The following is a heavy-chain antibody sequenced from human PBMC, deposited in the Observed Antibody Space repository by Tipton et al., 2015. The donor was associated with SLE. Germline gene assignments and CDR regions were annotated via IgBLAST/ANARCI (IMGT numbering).Heavy chain of an antibody. CDR1: GFSINNVYF. CDR3: ARDTSLSGHDY. D-gene: IGHD6-19*01. J-gene: IGHJ4*02. Sequence: TLSLTCTVSGFSINNVYFWAWIRQPPGKGLEWIGYVFRSGSTQYNASLKSRVTISVDTSKNQFSLQLSSVTAADTAVYYCARDTSLSGHDYWGQGTLVTVSS. V-gene: IGHV4-38-2*02. CDR2: VFRSGST.